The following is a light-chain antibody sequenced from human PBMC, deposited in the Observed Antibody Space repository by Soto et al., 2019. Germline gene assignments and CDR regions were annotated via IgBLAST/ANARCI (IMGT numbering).Light chain of an antibody. CDR3: AAWDDSLRGVV. J-gene: IGLJ2*01. V-gene: IGLV2-14*01. Sequence: QSVLTQPASVSGSPGQSITISCTGTSSDVGAYNYVSWYQQHPGKAPKLMIYDVSHRPSGVSHRFSGSKSGNTASLTISGLQAEDEADYYCAAWDDSLRGVVFGGGTKLTVL. CDR1: SSDVGAYNY. CDR2: DVS.